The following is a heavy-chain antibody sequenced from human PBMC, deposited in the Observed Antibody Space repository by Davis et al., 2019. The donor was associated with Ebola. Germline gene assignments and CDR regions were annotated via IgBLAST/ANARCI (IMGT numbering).Heavy chain of an antibody. D-gene: IGHD1-26*01. V-gene: IGHV3-23*01. CDR3: ARVTYSGSYSAFDY. CDR1: GFTFSSYA. J-gene: IGHJ4*02. CDR2: ISGSGDTT. Sequence: GGSLRLSCAASGFTFSSYAMNWVRQAPGKGLEWVSGISGSGDTTSYADSVKGRFTISRDNAKNSLYLQMNSLRAEDTAVYYCARVTYSGSYSAFDYWGQGTLVTVSS.